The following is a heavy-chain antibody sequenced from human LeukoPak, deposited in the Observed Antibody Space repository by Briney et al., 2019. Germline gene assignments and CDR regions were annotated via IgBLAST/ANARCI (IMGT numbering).Heavy chain of an antibody. V-gene: IGHV1-18*01. CDR3: ARDRRTYSNYLDY. CDR2: ISAYNGNT. D-gene: IGHD4-11*01. Sequence: ASVKVSCKASGYTFTSYGISWVRQAPGQGLEWMGWISAYNGNTNYAQKLQGRVTMTTDTSTSTVHMELRSLRSDDTAVYYCARDRRTYSNYLDYWGQGTLVTVSS. CDR1: GYTFTSYG. J-gene: IGHJ4*02.